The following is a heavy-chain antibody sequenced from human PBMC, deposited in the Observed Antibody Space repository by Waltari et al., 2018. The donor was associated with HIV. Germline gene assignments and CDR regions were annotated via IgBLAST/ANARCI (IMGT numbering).Heavy chain of an antibody. Sequence: QLQLQESGPGLVKPSETLSLTCTVSGGSFSTSSYYWGWIRQPPGKGLEWIGSVYYSGSSYTNPSLKSRVTISVDTSKNQFSLKLSSVIAADTAVYYCVAGYYGRGDYWGQGTLVTVSS. CDR2: VYYSGSS. D-gene: IGHD3-3*01. J-gene: IGHJ4*02. V-gene: IGHV4-39*01. CDR1: GGSFSTSSYY. CDR3: VAGYYGRGDY.